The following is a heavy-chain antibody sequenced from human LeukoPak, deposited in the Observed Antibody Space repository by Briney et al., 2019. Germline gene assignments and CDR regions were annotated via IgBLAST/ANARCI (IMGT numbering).Heavy chain of an antibody. V-gene: IGHV3-21*01. CDR2: ISSSSSYI. CDR3: ARSDTAMDDDWFDP. J-gene: IGHJ5*02. Sequence: GGSLRLSCAASGFTFSSYSMNWVRQAPGKGLEWFSSISSSSSYIYYADSVKGRFTISRDNATNSLYLQMNSLRAEDTAVYYCARSDTAMDDDWFDPWGQGTLVTVSS. D-gene: IGHD5-18*01. CDR1: GFTFSSYS.